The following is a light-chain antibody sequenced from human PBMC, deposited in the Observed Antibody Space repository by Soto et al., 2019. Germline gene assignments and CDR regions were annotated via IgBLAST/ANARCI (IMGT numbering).Light chain of an antibody. V-gene: IGKV3-15*01. CDR2: GAS. J-gene: IGKJ1*01. CDR1: QSVSSN. CDR3: QQYNDWPPWT. Sequence: EIVMTQSPATLSVSPGERATLSCRASQSVSSNLAWYQQKPDQAPRLLIYGASTRATGIPARFSGSGSGTDFTLTISSLQSEDFAVYYCQQYNDWPPWTFGKGTKLEIK.